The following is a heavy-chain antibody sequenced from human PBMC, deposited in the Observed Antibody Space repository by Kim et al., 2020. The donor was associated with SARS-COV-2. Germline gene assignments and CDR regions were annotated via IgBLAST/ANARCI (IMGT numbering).Heavy chain of an antibody. CDR1: GGSFSGYY. Sequence: SETLSLTCAVYGGSFSGYYWSWIRQPPGKGLEWIGEINHSGSTSYNPSLKSRVTISVDTSKNQFSLKLSSVTAADTAVYYCARGNTISHFYYYYYGMDV. D-gene: IGHD3-9*01. CDR2: INHSGST. CDR3: ARGNTISHFYYYYYGMDV. V-gene: IGHV4-34*01. J-gene: IGHJ6*01.